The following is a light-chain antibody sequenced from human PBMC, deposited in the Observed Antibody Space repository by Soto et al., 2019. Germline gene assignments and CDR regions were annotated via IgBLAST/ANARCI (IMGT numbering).Light chain of an antibody. CDR3: QQYNNWPLWT. Sequence: EIVLTQSPGTLSLSPGERATLSCRASQSVGSNYLAWYEQKPGQAPRLLIYGTSTRATGVPARFSGSGSGTEFTLTISSLQSEDFAVYYCQQYNNWPLWTFGQGTKVDIK. V-gene: IGKV3-15*01. CDR2: GTS. J-gene: IGKJ1*01. CDR1: QSVGSN.